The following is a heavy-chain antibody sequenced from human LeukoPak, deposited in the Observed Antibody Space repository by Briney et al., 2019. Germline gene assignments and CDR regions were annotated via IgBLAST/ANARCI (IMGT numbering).Heavy chain of an antibody. Sequence: GGSLLLSCAASGFTFSGYWMSWVRQAPGKGLEWVANINQDGSEKYYVDSVKGRFTISRDNAKNSLFLQMGSLRVEDTAVYYCARESTAGYNSSWYGFRNWGQGTLVSVSS. J-gene: IGHJ1*01. CDR2: INQDGSEK. CDR1: GFTFSGYW. CDR3: ARESTAGYNSSWYGFRN. V-gene: IGHV3-7*01. D-gene: IGHD6-13*01.